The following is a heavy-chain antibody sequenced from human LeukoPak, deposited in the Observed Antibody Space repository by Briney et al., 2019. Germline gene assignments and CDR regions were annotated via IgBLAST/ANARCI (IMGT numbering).Heavy chain of an antibody. CDR3: ARDYSAWSRDY. CDR1: GFTFSSCS. D-gene: IGHD2-15*01. V-gene: IGHV3-21*01. CDR2: ISSSSYI. J-gene: IGHJ4*02. Sequence: GGSLRLSWAASGFTFSSCSMSWVRQAPGKGLEWISSISSSSYIYYADSVKGRFTISRDNAKNSLYLQMNSLRAEDTAVYYCARDYSAWSRDYWGQGTLVTVSS.